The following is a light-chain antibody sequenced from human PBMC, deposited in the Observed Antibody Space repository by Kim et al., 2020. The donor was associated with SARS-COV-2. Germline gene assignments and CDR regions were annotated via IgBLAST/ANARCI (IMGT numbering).Light chain of an antibody. V-gene: IGLV3-9*01. Sequence: SVALGQTARITCGGNNIGSKNVHWYQQKPGQAPVLVIYRDSNRPSGIPERFSGSNSGNTATLTISRAQAGDEADYYCQVWDSSTGVFGTGTQLTVL. J-gene: IGLJ1*01. CDR1: NIGSKN. CDR2: RDS. CDR3: QVWDSSTGV.